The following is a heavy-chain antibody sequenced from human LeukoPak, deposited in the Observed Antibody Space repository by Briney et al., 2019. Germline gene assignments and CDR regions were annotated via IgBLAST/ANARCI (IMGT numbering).Heavy chain of an antibody. CDR1: GGTFSSYA. Sequence: SVKVSCKASGGTFSSYAISWVRQAPGQGLEWMGGIIPIFGTANYAQKFQGRVTITADESTSTAYMELSSLRSEDTAVYYCARLSGYCSGGSCYSDNRFDPWGQGTLVTVSS. D-gene: IGHD2-15*01. CDR2: IIPIFGTA. CDR3: ARLSGYCSGGSCYSDNRFDP. V-gene: IGHV1-69*01. J-gene: IGHJ5*02.